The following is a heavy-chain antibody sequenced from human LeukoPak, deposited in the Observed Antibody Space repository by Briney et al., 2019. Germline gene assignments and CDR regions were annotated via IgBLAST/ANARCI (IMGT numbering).Heavy chain of an antibody. CDR3: ASPGEYSYAFDI. D-gene: IGHD5-18*01. J-gene: IGHJ3*02. V-gene: IGHV3-21*01. Sequence: GGSLRLSCAASGFTFSSYYMNWVRQPPGKGLEWVSSISISSSYIYYADSVKGRFTISRDNAKNSLYLQMNSLRAEDTAVYYCASPGEYSYAFDIWGQGTMVTVSS. CDR1: GFTFSSYY. CDR2: ISISSSYI.